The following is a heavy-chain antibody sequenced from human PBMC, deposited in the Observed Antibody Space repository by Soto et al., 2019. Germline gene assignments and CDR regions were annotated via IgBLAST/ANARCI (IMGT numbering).Heavy chain of an antibody. D-gene: IGHD3-16*02. Sequence: GESLKISCKGSGYSFTSYWIGWVRQMPGKGLEWMGIIYPGDSDTRYSPSFQGQVTISADKSISTAYLQWSSLKASDTAMYYCARLFPYDYVWGSYRRRATYYYYGMDVWGQGTTVTVSS. J-gene: IGHJ6*02. V-gene: IGHV5-51*01. CDR1: GYSFTSYW. CDR2: IYPGDSDT. CDR3: ARLFPYDYVWGSYRRRATYYYYGMDV.